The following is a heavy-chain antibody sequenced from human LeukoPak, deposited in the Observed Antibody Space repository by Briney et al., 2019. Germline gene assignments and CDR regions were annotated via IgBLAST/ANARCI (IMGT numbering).Heavy chain of an antibody. CDR1: RFTFSSYS. Sequence: GGSLRLSCATSRFTFSSYSMSWVRQAPGKGLEWVANIKQYGREKYYVDSAKGRFTISRDNAKNSLYLQMNSLRAEDTAVYYCARDYPLIVATITGDYYYYYMDVWGKGTTVTVSS. CDR3: ARDYPLIVATITGDYYYYYMDV. CDR2: IKQYGREK. J-gene: IGHJ6*03. V-gene: IGHV3-7*01. D-gene: IGHD5-12*01.